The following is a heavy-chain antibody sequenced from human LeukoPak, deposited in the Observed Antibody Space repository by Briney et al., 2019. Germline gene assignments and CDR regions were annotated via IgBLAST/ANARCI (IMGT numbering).Heavy chain of an antibody. D-gene: IGHD3-10*01. CDR2: ISGGGGST. V-gene: IGHV3-23*01. CDR1: GFTFSSYA. J-gene: IGHJ5*02. CDR3: AKDLGLWFGEFDP. Sequence: GGSLRLSCAASGFTFSSYAMSWVRQAPGKGLEWVSAISGGGGSTNYAASVKGRFTISRDNSKNTLYLQMNSLRAEDTAVYYCAKDLGLWFGEFDPWGQGTLVTVSS.